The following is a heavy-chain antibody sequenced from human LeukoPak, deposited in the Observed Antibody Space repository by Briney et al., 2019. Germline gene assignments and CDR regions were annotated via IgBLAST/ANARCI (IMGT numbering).Heavy chain of an antibody. Sequence: PGGSLRLSCAASGFTFSSYSMNWVRQAPGKGLEWVSYISSNSSTIYYADSVKGRFTISRDNAKNSLYLQMNSLRAEDTAVYYCARDPPYYYGSGSYYFDYWGQGTLVTVSS. CDR3: ARDPPYYYGSGSYYFDY. D-gene: IGHD3-10*01. J-gene: IGHJ4*02. CDR2: ISSNSSTI. CDR1: GFTFSSYS. V-gene: IGHV3-48*01.